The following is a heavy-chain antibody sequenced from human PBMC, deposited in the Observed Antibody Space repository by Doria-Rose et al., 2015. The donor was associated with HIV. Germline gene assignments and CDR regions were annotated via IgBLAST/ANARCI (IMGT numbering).Heavy chain of an antibody. Sequence: QITLKESGPVLVKPTETLTLTCTVSVVSLSSPGMGVSWIRQPPGKALEWLASIFSDYERSYNTSLKSRLTISRCTSKSQVVLTMTDMDPVDTATYYCARIKSSRWYHKYYFDFWGQGTLVIVSA. CDR2: IFSDYER. CDR1: VVSLSSPGMG. J-gene: IGHJ4*02. D-gene: IGHD6-13*01. V-gene: IGHV2-26*01. CDR3: ARIKSSRWYHKYYFDF.